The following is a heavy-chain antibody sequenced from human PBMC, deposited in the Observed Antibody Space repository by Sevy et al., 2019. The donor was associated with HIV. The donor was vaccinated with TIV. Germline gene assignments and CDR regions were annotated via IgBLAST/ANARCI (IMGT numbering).Heavy chain of an antibody. CDR1: GYTFTSYD. CDR3: AKAVAEYYFDY. J-gene: IGHJ4*02. CDR2: MNPNSGNT. D-gene: IGHD2-15*01. V-gene: IGHV1-8*01. Sequence: ASVKVSCKASGYTFTSYDINWVRQATGQGLEWMGWMNPNSGNTGYAQKFQGRVTMTRNTSISTAYMRLSSLRSEDTAVYYCAKAVAEYYFDYWGQGTLVTVSS.